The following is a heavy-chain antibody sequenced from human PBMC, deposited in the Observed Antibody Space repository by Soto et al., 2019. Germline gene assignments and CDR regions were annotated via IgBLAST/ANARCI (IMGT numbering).Heavy chain of an antibody. CDR3: ARGTYCGGDCYYFDY. CDR2: ISYDGSNK. CDR1: GFTFSSYA. D-gene: IGHD2-21*02. Sequence: QVPLVESGGGVVQPGRSLRLSCAASGFTFSSYAMHWVRQAPGKGLEWVAVISYDGSNKYYADSVKGRFTISRDNSKNTLYLQMNSLRAEDTAVYYCARGTYCGGDCYYFDYWGQGTLVTVSS. V-gene: IGHV3-30-3*01. J-gene: IGHJ4*02.